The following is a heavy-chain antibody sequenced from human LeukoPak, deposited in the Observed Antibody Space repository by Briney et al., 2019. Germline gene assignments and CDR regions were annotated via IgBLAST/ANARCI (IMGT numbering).Heavy chain of an antibody. CDR1: GFIFRNYG. D-gene: IGHD6-13*01. CDR2: IWYDGSNK. CDR3: AREVAAADDAFDI. Sequence: GGSLRLSCAASGFIFRNYGMHWVRQAPGKGLEWVAVIWYDGSNKYYADSVKGRFTISRDNSKNTLYLQMNSLRAEDTAVYYCAREVAAADDAFDIWGQGTMVTVSS. J-gene: IGHJ3*02. V-gene: IGHV3-33*01.